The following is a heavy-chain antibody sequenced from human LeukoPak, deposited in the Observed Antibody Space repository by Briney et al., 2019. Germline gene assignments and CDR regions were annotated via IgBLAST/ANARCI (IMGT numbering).Heavy chain of an antibody. Sequence: SETLSLTCAVYGGSFSGYYWSWIRQPPGKGLEWIGEINRSGSTNYNPSLKSRVTISVDTSKNQFSLKLSSVTAADTAVYYCARVRPTYYYDSSGYYAHLRLDYFDYWGQGTLVTVSS. J-gene: IGHJ4*02. CDR1: GGSFSGYY. D-gene: IGHD3-22*01. CDR2: INRSGST. CDR3: ARVRPTYYYDSSGYYAHLRLDYFDY. V-gene: IGHV4-34*01.